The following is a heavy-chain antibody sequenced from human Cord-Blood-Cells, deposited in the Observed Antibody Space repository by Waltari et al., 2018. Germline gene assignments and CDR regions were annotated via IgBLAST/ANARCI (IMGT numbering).Heavy chain of an antibody. CDR2: INPNSGGT. Sequence: QVQLVQSGAEVKKPGASVKVSCKASGYTFTGYYMPWVRPAPGQGLEWMGWINPNSGGTNYAQKFQGRVTMTRDTSISTAYMELSRLRSDDTAVYYCARVGRPARTTSWIDYWGQGTLVTVSS. D-gene: IGHD1-1*01. CDR1: GYTFTGYY. CDR3: ARVGRPARTTSWIDY. V-gene: IGHV1-2*02. J-gene: IGHJ4*02.